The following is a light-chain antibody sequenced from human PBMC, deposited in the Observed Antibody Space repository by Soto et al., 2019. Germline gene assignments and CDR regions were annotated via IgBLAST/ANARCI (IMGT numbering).Light chain of an antibody. CDR3: SSHTTYNTRG. V-gene: IGLV2-14*01. J-gene: IGLJ1*01. CDR2: EVS. CDR1: SSDVGAYNY. Sequence: QSALTQPASVSGSPGQSIAISCTGTSSDVGAYNYVSWYQQHPGNAPKLIIHEVSNRPSGVSDRFSGSKSGNTASLTISGLQADDEADYYCSSHTTYNTRGFGNGTKVTVL.